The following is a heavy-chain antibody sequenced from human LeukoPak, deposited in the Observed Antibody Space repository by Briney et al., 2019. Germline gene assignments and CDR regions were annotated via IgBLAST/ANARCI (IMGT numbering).Heavy chain of an antibody. CDR3: AILGTGSS. Sequence: PSETLSLTCTVSGGSLSSNSNYWGWIRQPPGRGLEWIGSVYCSGSTYYNPSLKSRVTISVDPSKSQFSLKLNSVTAADTAVYFCAILGTGSSWGQGTLVTVSS. CDR1: GGSLSSNSNY. V-gene: IGHV4-39*01. CDR2: VYCSGST. J-gene: IGHJ5*02. D-gene: IGHD3-10*01.